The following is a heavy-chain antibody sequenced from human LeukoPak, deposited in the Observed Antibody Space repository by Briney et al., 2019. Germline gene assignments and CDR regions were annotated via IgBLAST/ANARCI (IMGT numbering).Heavy chain of an antibody. D-gene: IGHD3-9*01. Sequence: GGALRLSCAASGFTFSRSAMHWVRQAPGKGLEWVAFISDDGSQRFYADSVKGRFTISRDNSENTLFLQMNSLRVDDTAVFYCAKKVERAGYFDDWGRGTLVTVSS. J-gene: IGHJ2*01. CDR2: ISDDGSQR. V-gene: IGHV3-30*02. CDR3: AKKVERAGYFDD. CDR1: GFTFSRSA.